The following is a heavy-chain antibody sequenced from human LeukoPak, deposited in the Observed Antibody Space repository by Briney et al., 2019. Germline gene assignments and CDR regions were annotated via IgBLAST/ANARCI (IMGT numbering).Heavy chain of an antibody. V-gene: IGHV3-23*01. D-gene: IGHD1-7*01. Sequence: GGSLRLSCAVSGFTFSSYAMSWVRQAPGKGLEWVSAISGSGGSTYYADSVKGRFTISRDNSKNTLYLQMNSLRAEDTAVYYCAKSRNRYNWNYVADYWGQGTLVTVSS. CDR2: ISGSGGST. CDR1: GFTFSSYA. J-gene: IGHJ4*02. CDR3: AKSRNRYNWNYVADY.